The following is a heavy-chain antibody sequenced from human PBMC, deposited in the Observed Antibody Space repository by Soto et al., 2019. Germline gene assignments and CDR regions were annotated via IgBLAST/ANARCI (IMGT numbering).Heavy chain of an antibody. D-gene: IGHD6-19*01. CDR1: GGTFSSYA. CDR2: IIPIFGTA. V-gene: IGHV1-69*13. J-gene: IGHJ4*02. Sequence: ASVKVSCKASGGTFSSYAISWVRQAPGQGLEWMGGIIPIFGTANYAQKFQGRVTITGDASTSTAYMELSSLRSEDTAVYYCARDLTVALDYWGQGTLVTVSS. CDR3: ARDLTVALDY.